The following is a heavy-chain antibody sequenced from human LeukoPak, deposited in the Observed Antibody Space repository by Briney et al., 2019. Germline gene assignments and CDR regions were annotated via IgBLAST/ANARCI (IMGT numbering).Heavy chain of an antibody. CDR1: GYSISSGYY. Sequence: PSETLSLTCTVSGYSISSGYYWGWIRQPPGKGLEWIGSIYHSGSTYYNPPLKSRVTISVDTTKNHFSLKLSSVTAADTAVYYCARVRVAAAGHFDYWGQGTLVTVSS. CDR2: IYHSGST. J-gene: IGHJ4*02. CDR3: ARVRVAAAGHFDY. D-gene: IGHD6-13*01. V-gene: IGHV4-38-2*02.